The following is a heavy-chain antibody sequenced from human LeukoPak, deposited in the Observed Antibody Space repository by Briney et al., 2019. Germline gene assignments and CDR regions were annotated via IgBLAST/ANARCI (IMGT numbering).Heavy chain of an antibody. D-gene: IGHD1-1*01. J-gene: IGHJ4*02. Sequence: GGSLRLSCAASGFTFGNYAMHWVRQAPGKGLEWVSGINWNSGRVSYADSVKGRFTISRDNAKNSLYLQLSSPTVDDTAVYYCSKGAGYEQESRLEYWGQGALVTVSS. CDR2: INWNSGRV. CDR1: GFTFGNYA. V-gene: IGHV3-9*01. CDR3: SKGAGYEQESRLEY.